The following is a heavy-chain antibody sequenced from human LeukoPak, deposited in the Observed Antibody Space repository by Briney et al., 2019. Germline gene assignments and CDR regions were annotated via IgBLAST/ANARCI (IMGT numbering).Heavy chain of an antibody. CDR3: AICYGANEGSFDY. V-gene: IGHV4-39*02. CDR1: GGSISSSSYY. J-gene: IGHJ4*02. D-gene: IGHD4-17*01. CDR2: IYYTGST. Sequence: SETLSLTCTVSGGSISSSSYYWGWIRQPPGKGLEWIGNIYYTGSTYYNPSLKSRVTISVDTSKNHFSLKLSSVTAADTAVYYCAICYGANEGSFDYWGQGTLVTVSS.